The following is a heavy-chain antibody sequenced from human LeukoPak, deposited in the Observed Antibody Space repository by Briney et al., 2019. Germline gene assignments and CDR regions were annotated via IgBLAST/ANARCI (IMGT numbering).Heavy chain of an antibody. V-gene: IGHV3-53*01. J-gene: IGHJ3*01. CDR3: ARDKVYYD. D-gene: IGHD3-10*01. CDR1: RFSVSSNY. Sequence: PGGSLRLSCAASRFSVSSNYMSWVRQAPGKGLEWVSVIYSGGSTYYTDSVKGRFTISMDNAKNSLYLEMSSLRAEETAVYYWARDKVYYDWGQGTMVTVSS. CDR2: IYSGGST.